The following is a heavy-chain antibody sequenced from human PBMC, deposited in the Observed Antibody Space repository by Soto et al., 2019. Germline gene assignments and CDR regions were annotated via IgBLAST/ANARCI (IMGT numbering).Heavy chain of an antibody. J-gene: IGHJ4*02. D-gene: IGHD5-18*01. Sequence: QVQLVQSGAEVKKPGASVKVSCKASGYTFSSYGITWMRQAPGQRLEWMGWFNTYNGNTNYAQKLQGRVTMTTDTSTSTAYMELRSLRSDDTAVYYCARERGGYSYGDYWGQGALVTVSS. CDR1: GYTFSSYG. V-gene: IGHV1-18*01. CDR3: ARERGGYSYGDY. CDR2: FNTYNGNT.